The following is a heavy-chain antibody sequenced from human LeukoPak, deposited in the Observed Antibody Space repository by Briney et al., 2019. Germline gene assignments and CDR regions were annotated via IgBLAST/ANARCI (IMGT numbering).Heavy chain of an antibody. CDR1: GFTFSSYG. D-gene: IGHD3-10*01. V-gene: IGHV3-30*02. CDR3: AKGSPRSGSYYCY. Sequence: GGSLTLSCAASGFTFSSYGMHWVRQAPGRGLEWVAFIRYDGSNKYYADSVKGRFTISRDNSKNTLYLQMNSLRAEDTAVYYCAKGSPRSGSYYCYWGQGTLVTVSS. CDR2: IRYDGSNK. J-gene: IGHJ4*02.